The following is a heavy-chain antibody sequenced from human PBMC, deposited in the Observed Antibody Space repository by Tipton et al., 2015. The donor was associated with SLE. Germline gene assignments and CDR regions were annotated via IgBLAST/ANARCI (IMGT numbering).Heavy chain of an antibody. CDR2: INHSGTT. Sequence: TLSLTCAVYGGSFSGYFWSWIRQLPDKGLEWIGEINHSGTTNCNPSLKSRVTISVDTSKSQFSLNLNSVAAADTAIYYCARSFEMGSIHTWGQGTLVTVST. J-gene: IGHJ5*02. D-gene: IGHD5-24*01. V-gene: IGHV4-34*01. CDR3: ARSFEMGSIHT. CDR1: GGSFSGYF.